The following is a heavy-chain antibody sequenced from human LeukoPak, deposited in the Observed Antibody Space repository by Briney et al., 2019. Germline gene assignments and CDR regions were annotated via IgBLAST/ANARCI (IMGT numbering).Heavy chain of an antibody. Sequence: GASVKVSCKTPGYIFTGYYMHWVRQAPGQGLEWMGRINPKSGGTNYAQKFQGRVTMTGDTSIGTGYMELSRLRSDDTAVYYCARDDILTGNYPPFDFWGQGTLVTVSS. CDR3: ARDDILTGNYPPFDF. CDR1: GYIFTGYY. V-gene: IGHV1-2*06. J-gene: IGHJ4*02. CDR2: INPKSGGT. D-gene: IGHD3-9*01.